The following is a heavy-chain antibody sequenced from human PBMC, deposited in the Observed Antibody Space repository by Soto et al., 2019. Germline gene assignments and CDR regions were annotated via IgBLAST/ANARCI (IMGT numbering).Heavy chain of an antibody. J-gene: IGHJ6*02. CDR2: INGYTGNT. D-gene: IGHD3-16*01. V-gene: IGHV1-18*01. CDR1: GYTFTSYG. CDR3: ARSWVTRKGRLDV. Sequence: ASVKVSCKASGYTFTSYGLSWVRQAPGQGLEWMGWINGYTGNTNYAQKFQGRVTMTTDTSTNTAYLDLWTLISDDTAVYYCARSWVTRKGRLDVWGQGTTVTVSS.